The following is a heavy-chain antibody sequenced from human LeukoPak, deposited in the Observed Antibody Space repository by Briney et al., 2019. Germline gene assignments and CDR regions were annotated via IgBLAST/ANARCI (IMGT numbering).Heavy chain of an antibody. CDR3: AKDPLGYCGRDCYSNYYNMDV. V-gene: IGHV4-31*03. CDR2: IYYSGRT. Sequence: SETLSLTCTVSGGSISSGGFHWSWIRQFPGQGLEWIGYIYYSGRTDYNPSLKSRVTIAVDTSKNQFSLKLSSVTAADTAVYYCAKDPLGYCGRDCYSNYYNMDVWGQGTTVTVSS. D-gene: IGHD2-21*02. CDR1: GGSISSGGFH. J-gene: IGHJ6*02.